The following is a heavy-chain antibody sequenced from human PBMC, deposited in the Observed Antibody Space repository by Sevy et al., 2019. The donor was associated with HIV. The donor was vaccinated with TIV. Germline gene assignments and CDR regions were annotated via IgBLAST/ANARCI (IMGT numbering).Heavy chain of an antibody. D-gene: IGHD1-7*01. J-gene: IGHJ3*02. CDR1: GFTFSSYW. CDR3: AREGGWNYDGDAFDI. Sequence: GGSLRLSCAASGFTFSSYWMSWVRQAPGKGLEWVANIKQDGSEKYYVDSVKGRFTISRDNAKKSLYLQMNSLRAEDTAVYYCAREGGWNYDGDAFDIWGQGTMVTVSS. V-gene: IGHV3-7*01. CDR2: IKQDGSEK.